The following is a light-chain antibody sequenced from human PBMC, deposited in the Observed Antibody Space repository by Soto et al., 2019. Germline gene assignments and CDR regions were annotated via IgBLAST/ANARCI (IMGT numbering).Light chain of an antibody. J-gene: IGKJ3*01. Sequence: DIQMTQSPSSLSAAVGDRVTITCRASQRISSYLNWYQQKPGKAPTLLIYAASSLQSGVPSRFSGSGSGTDFTLTISSLQPEDFATYYCQQSYSTPFTVGPGTKVDSK. CDR2: AAS. CDR1: QRISSY. V-gene: IGKV1-39*01. CDR3: QQSYSTPFT.